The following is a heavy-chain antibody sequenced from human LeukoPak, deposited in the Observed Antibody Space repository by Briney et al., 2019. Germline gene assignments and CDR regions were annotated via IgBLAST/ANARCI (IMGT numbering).Heavy chain of an antibody. D-gene: IGHD5-12*01. J-gene: IGHJ4*02. V-gene: IGHV1-69*01. CDR1: GGTFSSYA. CDR2: IIPIFGTA. Sequence: SVKVSCKASGGTFSSYAISWVRQAPGQGLEWMGGIIPIFGTANYAQKFQGRVTITADESTSTAYMELSSLRSEDTAVYYCARVFRSGYENPASDYFDYWGQGTLVTVSS. CDR3: ARVFRSGYENPASDYFDY.